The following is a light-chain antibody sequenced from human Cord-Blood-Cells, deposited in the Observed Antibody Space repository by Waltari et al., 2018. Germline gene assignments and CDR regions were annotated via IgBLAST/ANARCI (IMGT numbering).Light chain of an antibody. CDR2: WAS. CDR3: QQYYSTPLT. V-gene: IGKV4-1*01. J-gene: IGKJ4*01. Sequence: DIVMTQFPDSRAVCLGARATIHCKSSQSVLYSSNNKNYLAWYQQKPGQPPKLLIYWASTRESGVPDRFSGSGSGTDFTLTISSLQAEDVAVYYCQQYYSTPLTFGGGTKVEIK. CDR1: QSVLYSSNNKNY.